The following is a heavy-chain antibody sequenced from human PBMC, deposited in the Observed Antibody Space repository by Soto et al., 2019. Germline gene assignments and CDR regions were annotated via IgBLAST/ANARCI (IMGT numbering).Heavy chain of an antibody. CDR2: IYPDGTT. J-gene: IGHJ4*02. V-gene: IGHV3-53*05. CDR3: ARLLTSPYYFDY. CDR1: VFSPSSNY. Sequence: GGTLRLSCAASVFSPSSNYVSWVRQAPGMWLDWLAVIYPDGTTYYGDSVKGWFTISRDTSKNTLYLQLNSLRVEYTVVYYCARLLTSPYYFDYWGQGTLVTVSS.